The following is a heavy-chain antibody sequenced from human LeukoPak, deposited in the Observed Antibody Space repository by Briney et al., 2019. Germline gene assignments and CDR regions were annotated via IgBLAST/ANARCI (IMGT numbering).Heavy chain of an antibody. CDR2: IYYSGST. CDR1: GGSISSGDYY. CDR3: ARAGVGYCSGGSCSNVPYYYGMDV. Sequence: SETLSHTCTVSGGSISSGDYYWSWIRQPPGKGLEWIGYIYYSGSTYHNPSLKSRVTISVDTSKNQFSLKLSSVTAADTAVYYCARAGVGYCSGGSCSNVPYYYGMDVWGQGTTVTVSS. D-gene: IGHD2-15*01. J-gene: IGHJ6*02. V-gene: IGHV4-30-4*01.